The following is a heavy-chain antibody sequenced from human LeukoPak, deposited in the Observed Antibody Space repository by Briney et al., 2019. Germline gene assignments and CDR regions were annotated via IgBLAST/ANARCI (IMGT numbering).Heavy chain of an antibody. J-gene: IGHJ4*02. CDR1: GGSISSYY. D-gene: IGHD3-10*01. CDR3: ARERDGSGTQRGLDY. Sequence: PSETLSLTCTVSGGSISSYYWGWIRQPPGKGLEWIGRIYTSGSTNYNPSLKSRVTISVDTSKNQFSLKLSSVTAADTAVYYCARERDGSGTQRGLDYWGRGTLVTVSS. CDR2: IYTSGST. V-gene: IGHV4-4*08.